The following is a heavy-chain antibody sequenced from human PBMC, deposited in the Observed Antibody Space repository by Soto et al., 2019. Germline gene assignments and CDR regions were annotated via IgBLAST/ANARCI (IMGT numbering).Heavy chain of an antibody. J-gene: IGHJ4*02. Sequence: ASVKVSCKAFGFIFNNYAISWVRQAPGQGPEWMGWISANSGNTNYAQKLQGRVTMTTDTSTSTAYMELRSLRSDDTAAYYCATAGNYDSSGRDFWGQGTLVTVSS. CDR3: ATAGNYDSSGRDF. CDR1: GFIFNNYA. V-gene: IGHV1-18*04. D-gene: IGHD3-22*01. CDR2: ISANSGNT.